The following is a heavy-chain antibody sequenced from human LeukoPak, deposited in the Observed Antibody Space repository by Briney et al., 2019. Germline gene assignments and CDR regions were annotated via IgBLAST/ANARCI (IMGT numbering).Heavy chain of an antibody. J-gene: IGHJ4*02. V-gene: IGHV3-30*02. CDR3: AKDPYGTRYFDY. Sequence: GGSLRLSCAASGFTSSSYGMHWVRQAPGKGLEWVAFIRYDGSNKYYADSVKGRFTISRDNSKNTVYLQMNSLRAEDTAVYYCAKDPYGTRYFDYWGQGTLVTVSS. CDR1: GFTSSSYG. D-gene: IGHD2-2*01. CDR2: IRYDGSNK.